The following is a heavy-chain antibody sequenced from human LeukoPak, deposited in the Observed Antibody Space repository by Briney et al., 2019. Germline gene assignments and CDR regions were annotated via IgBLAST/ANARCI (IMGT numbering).Heavy chain of an antibody. D-gene: IGHD4-17*01. CDR2: ISSSSSYI. V-gene: IGHV3-21*01. CDR1: GFTFSSYT. J-gene: IGHJ4*02. Sequence: GGSLRLSCAASGFTFSSYTMNWVRQAPGKGLEWVSSISSSSSYIYHADSVKGRFTFSRDNAKNSLYLQMNSLRAEDTAVYYCARLRGREGNGDYGGYFDYWGQGTLVTVSS. CDR3: ARLRGREGNGDYGGYFDY.